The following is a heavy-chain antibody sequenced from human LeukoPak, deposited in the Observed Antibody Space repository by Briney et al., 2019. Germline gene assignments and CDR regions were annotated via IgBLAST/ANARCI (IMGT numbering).Heavy chain of an antibody. CDR1: GGTFSSYA. CDR3: ASENSGVFDY. D-gene: IGHD3-10*01. Sequence: SVKVSCKASGGTFSSYAISWVRQAPGQGLEWMGGIIPIFGTANYAQKFQGRVTITTDESTSTAYMELSSLRSEDTVVYYCASENSGVFDYWGQGTLVTVSS. CDR2: IIPIFGTA. J-gene: IGHJ4*02. V-gene: IGHV1-69*05.